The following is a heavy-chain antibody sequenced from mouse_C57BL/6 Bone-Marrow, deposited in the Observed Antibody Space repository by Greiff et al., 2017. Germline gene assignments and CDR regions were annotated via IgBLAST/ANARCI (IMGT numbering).Heavy chain of an antibody. CDR1: GFSLTSYA. J-gene: IGHJ4*01. CDR2: IWTGGGT. Sequence: QVQLQQSGPGLVAPSQSLSITCTVSGFSLTSYAISWVRQPPGKGLEWLGVIWTGGGTNYNSALKSRLSISKDNSKSQVFLKMNSLQTDDTARYYCARNHYGSSHYYAMDYWGQGTSVTVSS. D-gene: IGHD1-1*01. V-gene: IGHV2-9-1*01. CDR3: ARNHYGSSHYYAMDY.